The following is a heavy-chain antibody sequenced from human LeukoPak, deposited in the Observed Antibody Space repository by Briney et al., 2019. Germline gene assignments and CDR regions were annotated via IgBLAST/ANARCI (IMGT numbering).Heavy chain of an antibody. CDR3: ARDRVAVSGHVGY. V-gene: IGHV3-33*01. D-gene: IGHD6-19*01. CDR2: IWYDGSTE. Sequence: PGRSLRPSCAASGFTFSSYGMRWVRQAPGKGLEWVAVIWYDGSTEYYGDSVKGRFTISRDNSKNTLYLQMNSLRAEDTAVYYCARDRVAVSGHVGYWGQGTLVTVSS. CDR1: GFTFSSYG. J-gene: IGHJ4*02.